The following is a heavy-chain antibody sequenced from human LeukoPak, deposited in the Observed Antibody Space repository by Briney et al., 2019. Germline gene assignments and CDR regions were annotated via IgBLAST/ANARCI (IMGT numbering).Heavy chain of an antibody. CDR2: IYYSGST. V-gene: IGHV4-39*07. CDR3: ARGLATTVGATSYDY. D-gene: IGHD1-26*01. CDR1: GGSISSSSYY. J-gene: IGHJ4*02. Sequence: SETLSLTCTVSGGSISSSSYYWGWIRQPPGKGLEWIGSIYYSGSTYYNPPLKSRVTISVDTSKNQFSLKLSSVTAADTAVYYCARGLATTVGATSYDYWGQGTLVTVSS.